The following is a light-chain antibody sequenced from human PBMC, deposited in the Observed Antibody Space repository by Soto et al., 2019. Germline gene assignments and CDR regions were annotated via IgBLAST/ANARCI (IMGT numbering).Light chain of an antibody. V-gene: IGLV2-23*03. CDR2: EGS. J-gene: IGLJ2*01. CDR3: CSYAGSSTFE. Sequence: QSALTQPASVSGSPGQSITISCTGTSSDVGSYNIVSWYQQHPGKAPKLMIYEGSKRPSGVSNRFSGSKSGNTASLTISGLQAEDEADYYCCSYAGSSTFEFGGGTKLTVL. CDR1: SSDVGSYNI.